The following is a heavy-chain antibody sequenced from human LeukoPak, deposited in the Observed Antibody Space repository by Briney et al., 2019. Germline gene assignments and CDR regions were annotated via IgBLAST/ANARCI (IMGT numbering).Heavy chain of an antibody. CDR1: GGSISSYY. D-gene: IGHD7-27*01. CDR2: IYHSGST. CDR3: ARETGDGGTYFDY. Sequence: SETLSLTCTVSGGSISSYYWSWIRQPAGKGLEWIGSIYHSGSTYYNPSLKSRVTISVDTSKNQFSLKLSSVTAADTAVYYCARETGDGGTYFDYWGQGTLVTVSS. V-gene: IGHV4-4*07. J-gene: IGHJ4*02.